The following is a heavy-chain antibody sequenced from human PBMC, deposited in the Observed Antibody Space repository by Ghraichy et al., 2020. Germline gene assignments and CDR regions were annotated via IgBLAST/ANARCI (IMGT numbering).Heavy chain of an antibody. V-gene: IGHV4-34*01. D-gene: IGHD4-23*01. Sequence: SETLSLTCAVYGGSFSGYYWSWIRQPPGKGLEWIGEINHSGSTNYNPSLKSRVTISVDTSKNQFSLKLSSVTAADTAVYYCASDGGKGAGYWGQGTLVTVSS. J-gene: IGHJ4*02. CDR2: INHSGST. CDR3: ASDGGKGAGY. CDR1: GGSFSGYY.